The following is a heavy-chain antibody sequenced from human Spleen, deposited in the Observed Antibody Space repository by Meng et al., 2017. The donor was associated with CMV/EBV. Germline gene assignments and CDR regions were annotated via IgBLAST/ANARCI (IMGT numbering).Heavy chain of an antibody. V-gene: IGHV1-18*01. D-gene: IGHD5-12*01. CDR1: GYTFTSYS. CDR3: ATGTSGYVYRYYFDY. Sequence: ASVKVSCKASGYTFTSYSISWVRQAPGQGLEWMGWINGYNGNTKYAQKFQDRVTMTTYTSTSTAYMELSSLRSENTAVYYCATGTSGYVYRYYFDYWGQGTLVTVSS. J-gene: IGHJ4*02. CDR2: INGYNGNT.